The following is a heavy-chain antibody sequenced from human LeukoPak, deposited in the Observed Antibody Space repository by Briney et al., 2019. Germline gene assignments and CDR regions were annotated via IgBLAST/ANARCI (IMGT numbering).Heavy chain of an antibody. Sequence: SETLSLTCTVSGGYISSSSYYWGWIRQPPGKGLEWIGNIYYSGSTYYNSSLKSRVAISVDTSKNQFSLKLSSVTAADTAVYYCARRRAEVLDYWGQGTLVTVSS. D-gene: IGHD1-1*01. CDR2: IYYSGST. CDR1: GGYISSSSYY. J-gene: IGHJ4*02. CDR3: ARRRAEVLDY. V-gene: IGHV4-39*01.